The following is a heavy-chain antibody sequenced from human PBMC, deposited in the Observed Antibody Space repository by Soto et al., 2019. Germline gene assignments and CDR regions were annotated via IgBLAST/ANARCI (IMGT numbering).Heavy chain of an antibody. J-gene: IGHJ6*02. D-gene: IGHD3-10*01. CDR3: ARAPPGPSPRCDV. V-gene: IGHV4-30-2*01. Sequence: PSETLSLTCAVSGGSMSRGGQPWSWIRQPPGKGLEWLGFIYYTGSTYYNPSLKSRVTLSVDRSKNQFSLNLTSVTAADTAMYFCARAPPGPSPRCDVWGQGTTVTVSS. CDR2: IYYTGST. CDR1: GGSMSRGGQP.